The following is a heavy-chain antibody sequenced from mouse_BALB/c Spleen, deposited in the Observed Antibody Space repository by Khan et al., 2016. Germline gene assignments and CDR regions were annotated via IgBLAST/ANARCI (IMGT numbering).Heavy chain of an antibody. J-gene: IGHJ4*01. CDR2: ISYDGSN. CDR1: GYSITSGYY. V-gene: IGHV3-6*02. D-gene: IGHD1-1*01. CDR3: ARHYGSSYGGAMDY. Sequence: EVQLQESGPGLVKPSQSLSLTCSVTGYSITSGYYWNWIRQFPGNKLEWMGYISYDGSNNYNPSLKNRISITRDTSKNQFFLKMNSVTTEDTATYYGARHYGSSYGGAMDYWGQGTSVTVSS.